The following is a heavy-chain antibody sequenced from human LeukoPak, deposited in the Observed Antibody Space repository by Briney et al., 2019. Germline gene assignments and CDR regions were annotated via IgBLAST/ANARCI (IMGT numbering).Heavy chain of an antibody. CDR3: AIGLVPAAIGLYFDY. D-gene: IGHD2-2*02. CDR1: GYSFTSYW. CDR2: IYPGDSDT. Sequence: GESLKISCKGSGYSFTSYWIGWVRQMPGKGLEWMGIIYPGDSDTRYSPSFQGQVTISADKSISTAYLQWSSLKASDTAMYYCAIGLVPAAIGLYFDYWGQGTLVTVSS. J-gene: IGHJ4*02. V-gene: IGHV5-51*01.